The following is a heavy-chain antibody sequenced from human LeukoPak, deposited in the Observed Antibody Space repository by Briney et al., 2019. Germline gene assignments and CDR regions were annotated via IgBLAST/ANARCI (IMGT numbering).Heavy chain of an antibody. CDR3: ATTLRDFWSGYLDY. Sequence: GASVKVSCKASGYTFTSYGISWVRQAPGQGLEWMGWISAYNGNTNYAQKLQGRVTMTTDTSTSTAYMELRSLRSDDTAVYYCATTLRDFWSGYLDYWGQGTLVTVSS. CDR2: ISAYNGNT. V-gene: IGHV1-18*01. J-gene: IGHJ4*02. D-gene: IGHD3-3*01. CDR1: GYTFTSYG.